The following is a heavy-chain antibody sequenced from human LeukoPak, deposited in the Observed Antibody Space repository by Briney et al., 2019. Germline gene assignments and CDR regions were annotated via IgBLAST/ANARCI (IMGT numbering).Heavy chain of an antibody. CDR2: IYPGDSDT. Sequence: GESLKISCKGSGYSFTSYWIGWVRQMPGKGLEWMGIIYPGDSDTRYSPSFQGQVTISADKSISTAYLQWSSLKVSDSAMYYCASSIVATHHYYGLAVWGQGTLVTVSS. CDR1: GYSFTSYW. D-gene: IGHD5-12*01. J-gene: IGHJ6*02. CDR3: ASSIVATHHYYGLAV. V-gene: IGHV5-51*01.